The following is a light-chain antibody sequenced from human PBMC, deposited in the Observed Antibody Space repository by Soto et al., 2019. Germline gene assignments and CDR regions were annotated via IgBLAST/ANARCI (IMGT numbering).Light chain of an antibody. CDR1: QSIGVY. CDR3: QQSYTTPLT. J-gene: IGKJ4*01. Sequence: DIQMTQSPSSLSASVGDSVAITCRASQSIGVYLNWYEQKPGKAPNLLIYAASYLGNGVPSRFSGSGSGTYFTLTISSLQPEDLATYYCQQSYTTPLTFGGGTKVDI. CDR2: AAS. V-gene: IGKV1-39*01.